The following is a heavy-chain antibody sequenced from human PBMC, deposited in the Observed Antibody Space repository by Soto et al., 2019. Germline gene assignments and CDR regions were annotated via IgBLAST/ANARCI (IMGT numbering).Heavy chain of an antibody. CDR1: GFTFSSYA. CDR2: LNGGSTT. D-gene: IGHD3-3*01. J-gene: IGHJ6*02. V-gene: IGHV3-23*01. Sequence: EVQLLESGGGLVQPGGSLRLSCAASGFTFSSYAMSWVRQAPGKGLEWVTALNGGSTTYYADSVKGRFTISRDNPKNTLYLQMNSLRAEDTAVYYCAKDKDWSGVYGMDVWGQGTTVTVSS. CDR3: AKDKDWSGVYGMDV.